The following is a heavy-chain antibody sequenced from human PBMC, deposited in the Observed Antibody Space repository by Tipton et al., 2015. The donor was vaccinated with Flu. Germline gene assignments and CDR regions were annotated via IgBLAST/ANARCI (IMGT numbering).Heavy chain of an antibody. CDR3: ARDSAVVPTALVY. CDR2: IYHSGST. V-gene: IGHV4-38-2*02. J-gene: IGHJ4*02. D-gene: IGHD2-2*01. CDR1: GYSISSGFY. Sequence: TLSLTCTVSGYSISSGFYWGWIRQPPGKGLEWIGNIYHSGSTFYNPSLKSRVTISSVDTSKNQFSLTLTSVTAADTAVYFCARDSAVVPTALVYWGQGTLVTVSS.